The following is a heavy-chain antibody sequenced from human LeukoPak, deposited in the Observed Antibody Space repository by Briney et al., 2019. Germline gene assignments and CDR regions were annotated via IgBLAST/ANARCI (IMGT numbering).Heavy chain of an antibody. CDR2: INQDGSDK. D-gene: IGHD6-13*01. J-gene: IGHJ4*02. V-gene: IGHV3-7*01. CDR1: GLTFSIHW. CDR3: AKVPSQYSSSWPYFDY. Sequence: GGSLRLSCAASGLTFSIHWMNWVRQAPGKGLECVANINQDGSDKYYVDSVKGRFTISRDNTKNSLYLQMNSLRAEDTAVYYCAKVPSQYSSSWPYFDYWGQGTLVTVSS.